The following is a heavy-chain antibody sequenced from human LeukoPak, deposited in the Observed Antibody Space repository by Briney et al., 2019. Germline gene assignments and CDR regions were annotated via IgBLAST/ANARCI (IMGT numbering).Heavy chain of an antibody. CDR2: MNPNTGNT. V-gene: IGHV1-8*01. J-gene: IGHJ4*02. Sequence: ASVRVSCKTSGYTFTNYDINWVRQATGQGLEWMGWMNPNTGNTGYAQKLQGRVTMTRNTSISRAYVELSSQISDDTAVYYCARGLSESSSCDYWGQGTLVTVSS. CDR1: GYTFTNYD. CDR3: ARGLSESSSCDY. D-gene: IGHD6-13*01.